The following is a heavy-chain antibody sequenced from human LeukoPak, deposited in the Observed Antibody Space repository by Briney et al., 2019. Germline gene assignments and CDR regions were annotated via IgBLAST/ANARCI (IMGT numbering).Heavy chain of an antibody. CDR3: ARDGYSSRWYEAYFDY. D-gene: IGHD6-13*01. J-gene: IGHJ4*02. Sequence: TGGSLRLSCAASGFTFSSYSMSWVRQAPGKGLEWVSYISSSSRTVYYAGSVKGRFTISRDTAKNSLYLQMNSLRDEDTALYYRARDGYSSRWYEAYFDYWGQGTLVTVSS. V-gene: IGHV3-48*02. CDR1: GFTFSSYS. CDR2: ISSSSRTV.